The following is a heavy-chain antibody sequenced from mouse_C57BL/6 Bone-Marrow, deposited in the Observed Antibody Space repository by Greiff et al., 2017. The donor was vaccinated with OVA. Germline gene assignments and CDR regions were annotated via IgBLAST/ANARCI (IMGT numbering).Heavy chain of an antibody. Sequence: QVHVKQSGAELVKPGASVKLSCKASGYTFTEYTIHWVKQRSGQGLEWIGWFYPGSGSQKSNEKFQDKATLTENTSSSTVYMELSSLPSEDSAVYFCARHEEWLLPFAYWGQGTLVTVSA. J-gene: IGHJ3*01. D-gene: IGHD2-3*01. CDR3: ARHEEWLLPFAY. CDR1: GYTFTEYT. CDR2: FYPGSGSQ. V-gene: IGHV1-62-2*01.